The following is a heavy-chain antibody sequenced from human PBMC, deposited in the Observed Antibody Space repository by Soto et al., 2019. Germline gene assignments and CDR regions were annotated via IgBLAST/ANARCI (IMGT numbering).Heavy chain of an antibody. V-gene: IGHV1-69*06. Sequence: QVQLVQSGAEVKKPGSSVKVSCEASGGTFSGHAISWVRQAPGQGPEWMGGLIPLFGTTQHAHNFQDRLTITADKSTSTAYMELTSLRLEDTAIYYCARGPNWGYRFDSWGQGTLVTVSS. CDR3: ARGPNWGYRFDS. D-gene: IGHD7-27*01. J-gene: IGHJ4*02. CDR2: LIPLFGTT. CDR1: GGTFSGHA.